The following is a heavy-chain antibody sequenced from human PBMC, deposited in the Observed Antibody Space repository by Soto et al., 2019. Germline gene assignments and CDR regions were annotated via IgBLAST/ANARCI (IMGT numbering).Heavy chain of an antibody. CDR3: ARVGKKGYCSGGSCYRFYYYGMDV. D-gene: IGHD2-15*01. Sequence: GGALSLSCAASVFTFSSYSMNWVRQAPVTVPQCVSSISSSSSYIYYADSVKGRFTISRDNAKNSLYLQMNSLRAEDTAVYYCARVGKKGYCSGGSCYRFYYYGMDVWGQGTTVTVSS. J-gene: IGHJ6*02. V-gene: IGHV3-21*01. CDR2: ISSSSSYI. CDR1: VFTFSSYS.